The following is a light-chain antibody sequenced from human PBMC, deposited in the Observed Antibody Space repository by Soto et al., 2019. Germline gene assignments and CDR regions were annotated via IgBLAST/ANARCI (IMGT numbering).Light chain of an antibody. CDR1: TGAVTSGHS. CDR3: LIVYSGVQPV. Sequence: QAVVTQEPSVTVSPGGTVTLTCATSTGAVTSGHSPNWIQQKPGQAPRSLIYGTRNKYSWTPARFSGSLIGGKAALTLSGVQPEDEAEYYCLIVYSGVQPVFGGGTKLTVL. CDR2: GTR. V-gene: IGLV7-43*01. J-gene: IGLJ2*01.